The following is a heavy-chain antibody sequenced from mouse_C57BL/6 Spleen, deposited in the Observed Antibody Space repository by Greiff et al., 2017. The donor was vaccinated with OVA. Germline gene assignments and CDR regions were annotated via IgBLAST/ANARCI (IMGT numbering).Heavy chain of an antibody. CDR3: AKSASVYGSFAY. CDR1: GYTFTSYW. J-gene: IGHJ3*01. D-gene: IGHD1-1*01. Sequence: QVQLQQPGAELVMPGASVKLSCKASGYTFTSYWMHWVKQRPGQGLEWIGEIDPSDSYTNYNQKFKGKSTLTVDKSSSTAYMQLSSLTSEDSAVYYCAKSASVYGSFAYWGQGTLVTVSA. CDR2: IDPSDSYT. V-gene: IGHV1-69*01.